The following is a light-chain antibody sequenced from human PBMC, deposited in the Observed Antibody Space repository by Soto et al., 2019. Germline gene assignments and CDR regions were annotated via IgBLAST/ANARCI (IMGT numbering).Light chain of an antibody. CDR1: YSNIGSKP. CDR2: SNN. V-gene: IGLV1-44*01. J-gene: IGLJ1*01. CDR3: AAWDDSLNVHV. Sequence: QSVLTQPPSASGTPGQRVTISCSGSYSNIGSKPVNWYQQFPGTAPKLLIYSNNQRPSGVPDRFSGSKSGTSASLAISGLQSEDEADYYCAAWDDSLNVHVFGTGTKLTVL.